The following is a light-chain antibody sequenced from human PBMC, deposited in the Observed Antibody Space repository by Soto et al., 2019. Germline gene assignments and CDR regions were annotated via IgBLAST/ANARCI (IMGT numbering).Light chain of an antibody. CDR1: PTISPC. CDR2: GAT. Sequence: DIQMTQSPSTLSASVGDRVTITCRASPTISPCLAWYQHKPGKAPRLLIYGATNLERGVPSRFSGTGSGTECSLTITSRQPEAAATYYCQHYGSNAPPSTFGQGTKVEI. CDR3: QHYGSNAPPST. V-gene: IGKV1-5*01. J-gene: IGKJ2*01.